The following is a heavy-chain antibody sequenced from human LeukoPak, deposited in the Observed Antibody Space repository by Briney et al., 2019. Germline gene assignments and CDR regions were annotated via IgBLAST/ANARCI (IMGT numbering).Heavy chain of an antibody. V-gene: IGHV1-69*05. J-gene: IGHJ3*02. D-gene: IGHD6-19*01. CDR1: GGTFSSYA. Sequence: SVKVSCKASGGTFSSYAISWVRQAPGQGLERMGRIIPIFGTANYAQKFQGRVTITTDESTSTAYMELSSLRSEDTAVYYCARDSSYSSGSDAFDIWGQGTMVTVSS. CDR2: IIPIFGTA. CDR3: ARDSSYSSGSDAFDI.